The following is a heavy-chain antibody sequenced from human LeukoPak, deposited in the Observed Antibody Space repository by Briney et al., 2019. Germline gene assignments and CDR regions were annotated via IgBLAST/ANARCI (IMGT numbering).Heavy chain of an antibody. CDR1: GFTFSSYG. CDR3: AKQRVRAPRSHFDY. Sequence: GGSLRLSCAASGFTFSSYGMHWVRQAPGKGLEWVAVISYDGSNKYYADSVKGRFTISRDNSKNTLYLQMNSLRAEDTAVYYCAKQRVRAPRSHFDYWGQGTLVTVSS. V-gene: IGHV3-30*18. D-gene: IGHD1-26*01. J-gene: IGHJ4*02. CDR2: ISYDGSNK.